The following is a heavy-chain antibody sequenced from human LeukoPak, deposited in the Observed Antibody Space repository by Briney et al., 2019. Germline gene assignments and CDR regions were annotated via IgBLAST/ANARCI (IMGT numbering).Heavy chain of an antibody. Sequence: GGSLRLSCAASGFTLINFEMTWVRQAPGKGLEWVSYISSSGTTIYNADSVTGRFTISRDNAKNSMYLLMNSLRAEDTAVYYCARLSRKFSGSLDYWGQGTLVTVSS. CDR2: ISSSGTTI. CDR1: GFTLINFE. D-gene: IGHD6-13*01. J-gene: IGHJ4*02. V-gene: IGHV3-48*03. CDR3: ARLSRKFSGSLDY.